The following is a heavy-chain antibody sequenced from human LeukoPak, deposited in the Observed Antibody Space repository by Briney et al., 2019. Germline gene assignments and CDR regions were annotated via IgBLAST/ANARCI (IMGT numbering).Heavy chain of an antibody. D-gene: IGHD6-13*01. V-gene: IGHV1-69*04. J-gene: IGHJ4*02. Sequence: ASVKVSCKASGGTFSSYAISWVRQAPGQGLEWMGRIIPILGIANYAQKFQGRVTITADKSTSTAHMELSSLRSEDTAVYYCARNDPRNIAAAGYFDYWGQGTLVTVSS. CDR1: GGTFSSYA. CDR3: ARNDPRNIAAAGYFDY. CDR2: IIPILGIA.